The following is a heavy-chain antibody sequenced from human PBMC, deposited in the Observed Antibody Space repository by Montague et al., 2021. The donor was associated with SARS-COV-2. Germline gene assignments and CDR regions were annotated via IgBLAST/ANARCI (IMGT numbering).Heavy chain of an antibody. CDR3: ARYGDYGSWFDP. D-gene: IGHD4-17*01. CDR2: IYWDDDK. V-gene: IGHV2-5*02. Sequence: VKPTQTLTLTCTFSGFSLNTSGEGVGWVRQLPGKALEWLALIYWDDDKRYSPSLKSRSTISKDTTKNEVVLTVANMDPMDAATYYCARYGDYGSWFDPWGQGTLVTVSS. CDR1: GFSLNTSGEG. J-gene: IGHJ5*02.